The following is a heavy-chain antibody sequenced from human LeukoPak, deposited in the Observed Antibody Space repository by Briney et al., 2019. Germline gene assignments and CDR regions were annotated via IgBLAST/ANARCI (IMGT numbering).Heavy chain of an antibody. V-gene: IGHV5-51*01. CDR2: IYPGDSDT. D-gene: IGHD6-6*01. J-gene: IGHJ4*02. CDR3: ARRSSIPARLFDY. CDR1: GYSFTTYW. Sequence: GESLKISCKGSGYSFTTYWIGWVRQMPGKGLEWMGIIYPGDSDTRYSPSFQGQVTISADKSISTAYLLWSSLKASDTAMYYCARRSSIPARLFDYWGQGTLVTVSS.